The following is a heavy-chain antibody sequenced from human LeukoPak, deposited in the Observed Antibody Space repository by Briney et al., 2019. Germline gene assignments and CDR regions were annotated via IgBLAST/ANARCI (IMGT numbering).Heavy chain of an antibody. CDR2: IYHSGST. CDR1: GYSISSGYY. J-gene: IGHJ6*02. Sequence: SETLSLTCTVSGYSISSGYYWGWIRQPPGKGLEWIGSIYHSGSTYYNPSLKSRVTISVDTSKNQYSLKLSSVTAADTAVYYCARVRFRGVVVVAAPSGGMDVWGQGTTVTVSS. D-gene: IGHD2-15*01. V-gene: IGHV4-38-2*02. CDR3: ARVRFRGVVVVAAPSGGMDV.